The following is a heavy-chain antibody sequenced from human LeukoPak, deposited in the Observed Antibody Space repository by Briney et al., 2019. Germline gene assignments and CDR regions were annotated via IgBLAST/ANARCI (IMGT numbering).Heavy chain of an antibody. Sequence: GGSLRLSCAASGFTFSSYAMSWVRQAPGKGLEWVSDISGSGGSTYYADSVKGRFTISRDNSKNTLYLQMNSLRAEDTAVYYCAKGSRGYYDSSGYYYYAFDIWGQGTMVTVSS. D-gene: IGHD3-22*01. J-gene: IGHJ3*02. CDR1: GFTFSSYA. CDR2: ISGSGGST. CDR3: AKGSRGYYDSSGYYYYAFDI. V-gene: IGHV3-23*01.